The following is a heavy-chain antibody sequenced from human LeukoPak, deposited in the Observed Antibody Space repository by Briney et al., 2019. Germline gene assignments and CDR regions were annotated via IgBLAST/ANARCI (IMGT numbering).Heavy chain of an antibody. V-gene: IGHV3-9*01. CDR2: ISWNSGSI. CDR1: GFTFDDYA. Sequence: GGSPRLSCAASGFTFDDYAMHWVRQAPGKGLEWVSGISWNSGSIGYADSVKGRFTISRDNAKNSLYLQMNSLRAEDTALYYCAKDTGSGSRTFDYWGQGPLVTVSS. D-gene: IGHD3-10*01. J-gene: IGHJ4*02. CDR3: AKDTGSGSRTFDY.